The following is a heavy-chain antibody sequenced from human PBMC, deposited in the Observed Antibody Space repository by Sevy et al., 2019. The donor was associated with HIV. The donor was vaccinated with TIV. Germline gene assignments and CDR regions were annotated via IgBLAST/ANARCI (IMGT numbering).Heavy chain of an antibody. D-gene: IGHD6-19*01. V-gene: IGHV3-48*02. CDR2: ISTSSSTI. CDR1: GFSFSTYS. Sequence: GGSLRLSCAASGFSFSTYSMNWVRQAPGKGLEWVSYISTSSSTIYNADSVKGRFTISRDNAKTSLYLQMNSLRDEDTAVYYCAKVAAVASTLYYFDFWGQGTLVTVSS. J-gene: IGHJ4*02. CDR3: AKVAAVASTLYYFDF.